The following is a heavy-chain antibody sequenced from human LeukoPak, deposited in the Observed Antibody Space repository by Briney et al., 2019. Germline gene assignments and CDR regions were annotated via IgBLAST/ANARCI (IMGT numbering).Heavy chain of an antibody. J-gene: IGHJ4*02. D-gene: IGHD3-22*01. CDR1: GGSISSSSYY. Sequence: SETLSLTCTVSGGSISSSSYYWGWIRQPPGKGLEWIGSIYYSGSTYYNPSLKGRVTISVDTSKNQFSLKLSSVTAADTAAYYCFSSDDSGGVFDYWGQGTLVTVSS. CDR2: IYYSGST. V-gene: IGHV4-39*01. CDR3: FSSDDSGGVFDY.